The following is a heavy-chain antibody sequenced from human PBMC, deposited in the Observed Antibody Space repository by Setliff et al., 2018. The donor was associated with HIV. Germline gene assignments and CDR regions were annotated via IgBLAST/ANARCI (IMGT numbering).Heavy chain of an antibody. CDR3: VKEYHTEVTDTRVANYFDY. Sequence: ASVKVSCKASGYTFTSCFMHWVRQAPGQGLEYMGIINPSDGTTDYTQKFQDRVTMTSDTSTSTVYMELRSLRSEDAAIYYCVKEYHTEVTDTRVANYFDYWGQGTLVTVSS. CDR1: GYTFTSCF. V-gene: IGHV1-46*01. CDR2: INPSDGTT. J-gene: IGHJ4*02. D-gene: IGHD4-4*01.